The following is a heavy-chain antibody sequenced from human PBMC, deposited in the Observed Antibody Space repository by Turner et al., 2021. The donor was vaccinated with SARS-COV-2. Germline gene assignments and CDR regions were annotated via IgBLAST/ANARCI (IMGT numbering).Heavy chain of an antibody. CDR2: GRGKVHSYST. CDR3: SRGARAFRPVANYYGMDV. D-gene: IGHD6-6*01. Sequence: VQLVQSGGGLVQPGGSLRLSCAASGFTFSDYYMDWVRQAPGKGLEWVGRGRGKVHSYSTEYAASVKGRFIISRDDSQNSLFLQMHNLQVEDTAVYYCSRGARAFRPVANYYGMDVWGQGSTVSVSS. V-gene: IGHV3-72*01. CDR1: GFTFSDYY. J-gene: IGHJ6*02.